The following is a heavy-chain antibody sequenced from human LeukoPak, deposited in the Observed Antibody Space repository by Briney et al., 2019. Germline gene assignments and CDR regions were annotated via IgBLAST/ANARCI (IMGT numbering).Heavy chain of an antibody. J-gene: IGHJ6*03. V-gene: IGHV3-33*01. CDR3: AREGLMVYAIYYYYYMDV. CDR2: IWYDGSNK. Sequence: PGGSLRLSCAASGLTFSSYGMHWVRQAPGKGLEWVAVIWYDGSNKYYADSVKGRFTISRDNSKNTLYLQMNSLRAEDTAVYYCAREGLMVYAIYYYYYMDVWGKGTTVTVSS. D-gene: IGHD2-8*01. CDR1: GLTFSSYG.